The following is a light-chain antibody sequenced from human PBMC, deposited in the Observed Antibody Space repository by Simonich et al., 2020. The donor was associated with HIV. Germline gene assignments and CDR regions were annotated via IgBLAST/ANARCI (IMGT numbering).Light chain of an antibody. J-gene: IGKJ1*01. V-gene: IGKV1-5*03. CDR1: QTISSW. Sequence: DIQMTQSPSTLSASVGDSVTITCRASQTISSWLAWYQQKPGKAPKLLIYKASSLESGVSSRFSGSGSGTKFTLTISSLQPEDFATYYCQQAITFPRTFGQGTRVDVK. CDR3: QQAITFPRT. CDR2: KAS.